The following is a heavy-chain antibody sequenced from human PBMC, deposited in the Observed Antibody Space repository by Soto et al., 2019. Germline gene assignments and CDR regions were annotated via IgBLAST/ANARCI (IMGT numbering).Heavy chain of an antibody. D-gene: IGHD2-8*02. CDR2: ISGTGDST. CDR1: GFPFTAYA. Sequence: EVQLLESGGGFVHPGGSLRLSCAASGFPFTAYAMSWVRQAPGKGPEWVSTISGTGDSTHYADSVKGRFTISRDNSKNILLLQMNSLRVEDTAIYYCARSPPHCTGGNGYLHEFDSWCQGTLVTASS. CDR3: ARSPPHCTGGNGYLHEFDS. J-gene: IGHJ4*02. V-gene: IGHV3-23*01.